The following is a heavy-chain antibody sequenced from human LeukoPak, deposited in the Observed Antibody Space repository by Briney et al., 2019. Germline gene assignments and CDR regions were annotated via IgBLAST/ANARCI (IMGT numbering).Heavy chain of an antibody. D-gene: IGHD2/OR15-2a*01. V-gene: IGHV3-11*06. CDR2: ISSSSSYT. J-gene: IGHJ6*04. CDR1: GFTFSDYY. CDR3: ARAFRLYGMDV. Sequence: GGSLRLSCAASGFTFSDYYMSWIRQAPGKGLEWVSCISSSSSYTNYADSVKGRFTISRDNAKNSLYLQMNSLRAEDTAVYYCARAFRLYGMDVWGKGTTVTVSS.